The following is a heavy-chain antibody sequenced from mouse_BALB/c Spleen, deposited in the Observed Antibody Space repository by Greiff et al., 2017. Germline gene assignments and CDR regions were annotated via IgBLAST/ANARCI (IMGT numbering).Heavy chain of an antibody. V-gene: IGHV7-3*02. J-gene: IGHJ3*01. Sequence: EVQLVESGGGLVQPGGSLRLSCATSGFTFTDYYMSWVRQPPGKALEWLGFIRNKANGYTTEYSASVKGRFTISRDNSQSILYLQMNTLRAEDSATYYCARDNYYGYDDGSSSWFAYWGQGTLVTVSA. D-gene: IGHD2-2*01. CDR3: ARDNYYGYDDGSSSWFAY. CDR1: GFTFTDYY. CDR2: IRNKANGYTT.